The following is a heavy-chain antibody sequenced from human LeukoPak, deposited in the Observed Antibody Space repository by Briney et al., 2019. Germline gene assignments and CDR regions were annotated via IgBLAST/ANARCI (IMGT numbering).Heavy chain of an antibody. CDR2: ISGSGGST. Sequence: GGSQRLSCAASGFTFSNYGMHWIRQAPGKGLEWVSAISGSGGSTYYADSVKGRFTISRDNSKNTLYLQMNSLRAEDTAVYYCAKLHSGSYYAASDYWGQGTLVTVSS. CDR1: GFTFSNYG. V-gene: IGHV3-23*01. CDR3: AKLHSGSYYAASDY. D-gene: IGHD1-26*01. J-gene: IGHJ4*02.